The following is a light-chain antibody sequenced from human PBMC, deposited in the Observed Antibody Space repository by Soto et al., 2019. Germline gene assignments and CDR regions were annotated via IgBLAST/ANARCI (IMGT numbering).Light chain of an antibody. Sequence: EIVLMQSPGTPSLSPGERATLSCRASQSVSSSYLAWYQQKPGRAPRLLIYGASSRATGIPDRFSGSGSGTDFTLTISRLEPEDFAVYYCQQYRTFGQGTKVDI. V-gene: IGKV3-20*01. CDR1: QSVSSSY. J-gene: IGKJ1*01. CDR3: QQYRT. CDR2: GAS.